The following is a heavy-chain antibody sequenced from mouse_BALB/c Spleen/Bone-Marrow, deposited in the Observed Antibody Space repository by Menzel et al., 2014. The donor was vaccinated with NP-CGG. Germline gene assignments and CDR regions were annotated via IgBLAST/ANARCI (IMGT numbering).Heavy chain of an antibody. Sequence: EVQGVESGGGLVQPGGSLKLSCAASGFDLSRFWMSWVRQAPGKGLEWIGEINPDSSTINYTPSLKDKFIISRVNAKNTLYLQKSKVRSEDTALYYCTRLHYYGYSAYWGQGTLVTVST. V-gene: IGHV4-1*02. J-gene: IGHJ3*01. D-gene: IGHD1-2*01. CDR2: INPDSSTI. CDR3: TRLHYYGYSAY. CDR1: GFDLSRFW.